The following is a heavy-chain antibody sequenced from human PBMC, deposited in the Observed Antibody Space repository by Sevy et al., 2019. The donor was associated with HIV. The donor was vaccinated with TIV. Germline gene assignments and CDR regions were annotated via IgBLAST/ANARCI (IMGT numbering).Heavy chain of an antibody. D-gene: IGHD6-19*01. Sequence: GGSLRLSCAASGFTFTNYGMHWVRQAPGKGLEWVSGISNSGANTYYADSVGGRFTVSRDNSKNMVYLQLNSLRAEDTAIYYCAKEWTLLSDWYGEFDYWGQGTLVTVSS. J-gene: IGHJ4*02. CDR2: ISNSGANT. V-gene: IGHV3-23*01. CDR3: AKEWTLLSDWYGEFDY. CDR1: GFTFTNYG.